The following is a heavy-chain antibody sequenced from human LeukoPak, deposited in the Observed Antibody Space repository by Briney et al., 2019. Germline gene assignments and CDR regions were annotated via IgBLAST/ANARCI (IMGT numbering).Heavy chain of an antibody. J-gene: IGHJ4*02. V-gene: IGHV3-33*01. D-gene: IGHD6-19*01. CDR2: IWYDGSNK. CDR3: ARGDSSGWYEFDY. Sequence: PGRSLRLSCAASGSTFSSYGMHWVRQAPGKGLEGVAVIWYDGSNKYYADSVKGRFTISRDNSKNTLYLQMNSLRAEDTAVYYCARGDSSGWYEFDYWGQGTLVTVSS. CDR1: GSTFSSYG.